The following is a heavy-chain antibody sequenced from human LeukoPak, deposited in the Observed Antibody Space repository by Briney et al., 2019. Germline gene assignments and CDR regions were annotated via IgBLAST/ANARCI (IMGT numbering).Heavy chain of an antibody. D-gene: IGHD3-22*01. CDR3: ARVRDVTTYYYDSSGYADAFDI. Sequence: GASVKVSCKASGYTFTGYYIHWVRQAPGQGLEWMGWINPNSGGTNYAQKFQGRVTMTRDTSISTAYMELSRLRSDDTAVYYCARVRDVTTYYYDSSGYADAFDIWGQGTMVTVSS. CDR2: INPNSGGT. CDR1: GYTFTGYY. V-gene: IGHV1-2*02. J-gene: IGHJ3*02.